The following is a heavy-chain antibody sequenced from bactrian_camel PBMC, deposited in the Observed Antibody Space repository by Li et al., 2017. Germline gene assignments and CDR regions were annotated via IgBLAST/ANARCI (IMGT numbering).Heavy chain of an antibody. J-gene: IGHJ4*01. CDR1: GYLYVRYC. V-gene: IGHV3S59*01. Sequence: VESGGSLQLSCTVSGYLYVRYCMGWFRQAPGKDREAIAFIDFKGVTHYSNSVKGRFTISQDDAKNTLYLQMNSLKPEDTAMYYCAADPGRCVHNFYDANRLVYKGQGTQVTVS. D-gene: IGHD4*01. CDR2: IDFKGVT.